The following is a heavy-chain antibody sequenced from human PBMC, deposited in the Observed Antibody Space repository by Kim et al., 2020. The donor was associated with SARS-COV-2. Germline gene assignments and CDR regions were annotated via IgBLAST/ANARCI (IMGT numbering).Heavy chain of an antibody. V-gene: IGHV3-23*01. D-gene: IGHD4-17*01. CDR3: ASGLFGYGDPYYYYGMDE. J-gene: IGHJ6*02. Sequence: KGRFTISRDKSKNTLYLQMSSLRAEDTAVYYCASGLFGYGDPYYYYGMDEWGQGTTVTVSS.